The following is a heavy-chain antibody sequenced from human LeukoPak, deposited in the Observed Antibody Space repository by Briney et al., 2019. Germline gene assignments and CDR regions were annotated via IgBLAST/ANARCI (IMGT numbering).Heavy chain of an antibody. CDR3: ARDDPSHGDFPLDY. CDR2: ISSSSSTI. D-gene: IGHD4-17*01. Sequence: PGGSLRLSCAASGFTFSSYTMNWVRQAPGKGLEWVSYISSSSSTIYYADSVKGRFTISRDNAKNSLYLQMNSLRAEDTAVYYCARDDPSHGDFPLDYWGQGSLVTVSS. V-gene: IGHV3-48*01. J-gene: IGHJ4*02. CDR1: GFTFSSYT.